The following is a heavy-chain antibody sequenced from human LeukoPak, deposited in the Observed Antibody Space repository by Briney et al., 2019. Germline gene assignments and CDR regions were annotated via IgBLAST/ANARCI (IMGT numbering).Heavy chain of an antibody. V-gene: IGHV4-59*01. CDR1: GDSISSYY. D-gene: IGHD6-13*01. Sequence: SETLSLTGTVSGDSISSYYWSWTRQPPGKGLEWIGYIYHSGSTNYNPSLKSRVTISADTSKDQFSLKLASVTAADTAVYYCATGYSSTWYYFDYWGQGTLVTVSS. CDR3: ATGYSSTWYYFDY. CDR2: IYHSGST. J-gene: IGHJ4*02.